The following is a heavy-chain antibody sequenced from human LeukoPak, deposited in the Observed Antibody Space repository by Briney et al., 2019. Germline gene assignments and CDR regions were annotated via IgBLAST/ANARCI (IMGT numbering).Heavy chain of an antibody. CDR2: INPNTGGT. Sequence: ASVKVSCKASGYTFTDYYIHWVRQAPGQGLEWMGWINPNTGGTNYTQKFQGRVTLTRDTSISTAYMELSGMRSDDTAVYYCARGITMVRGLSHDAFDIWGQGTMVTVSS. D-gene: IGHD3-10*01. CDR1: GYTFTDYY. V-gene: IGHV1-2*02. J-gene: IGHJ3*02. CDR3: ARGITMVRGLSHDAFDI.